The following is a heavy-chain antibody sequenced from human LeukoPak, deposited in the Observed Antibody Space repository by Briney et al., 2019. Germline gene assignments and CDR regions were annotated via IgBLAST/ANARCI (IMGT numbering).Heavy chain of an antibody. D-gene: IGHD2-2*01. Sequence: SETLSLTCTVSGGSISSYYWSWIRQPPGKGLEWIGYIYYSGSTNYNPSLKSRVTISVDMSKNQFSLKLSSVTAADTAVYYCARGHCSSTSCYWDWFDPWGQGTLVTVSS. V-gene: IGHV4-59*01. CDR3: ARGHCSSTSCYWDWFDP. CDR1: GGSISSYY. CDR2: IYYSGST. J-gene: IGHJ5*02.